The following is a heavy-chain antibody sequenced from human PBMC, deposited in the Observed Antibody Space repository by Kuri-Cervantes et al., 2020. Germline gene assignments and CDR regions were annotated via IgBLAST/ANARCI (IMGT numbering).Heavy chain of an antibody. Sequence: ASVKVSCKASGYTFTGYYMHWVRQAPGQGLEWMGWINPNSGNTGYAQKFKGRVTMTRNTSISTAYMELSSLRSEDTAVYYCATGYSSGWLPGVGMDVWGQGTTVTDSS. CDR3: ATGYSSGWLPGVGMDV. V-gene: IGHV1-8*02. D-gene: IGHD6-19*01. CDR1: GYTFTGYY. J-gene: IGHJ6*02. CDR2: INPNSGNT.